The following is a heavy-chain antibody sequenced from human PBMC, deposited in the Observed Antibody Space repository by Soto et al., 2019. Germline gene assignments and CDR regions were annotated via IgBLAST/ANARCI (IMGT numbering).Heavy chain of an antibody. CDR3: ARGYSSSWYFGKYYFDY. J-gene: IGHJ4*02. D-gene: IGHD6-13*01. Sequence: EVQLVESGGGLVQPGRSLRLSCAASGFTFDDYAMHWVRQAPGKGLEWVSGISWNSGSIGYADSVKGRFTISRDNAKNSLYLQMNSLRAEDTALYYCARGYSSSWYFGKYYFDYWGQGTLVTVSS. V-gene: IGHV3-9*01. CDR1: GFTFDDYA. CDR2: ISWNSGSI.